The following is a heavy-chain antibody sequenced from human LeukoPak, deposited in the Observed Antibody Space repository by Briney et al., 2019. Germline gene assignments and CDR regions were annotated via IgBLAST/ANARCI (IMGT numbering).Heavy chain of an antibody. D-gene: IGHD6-19*01. V-gene: IGHV3-23*01. CDR3: AKGVWYNSGWCYFDS. CDR1: GFTFNNYG. CDR2: ISRSGVGT. Sequence: PGGSLRLSCAASGFTFNNYGMSWVRQAPGKGLEWVSAISRSGVGTYYADSVKGRFTISRGNSENTLYLQMSSLRAEDTAVYYCAKGVWYNSGWCYFDSWGQGTLVTVSS. J-gene: IGHJ4*02.